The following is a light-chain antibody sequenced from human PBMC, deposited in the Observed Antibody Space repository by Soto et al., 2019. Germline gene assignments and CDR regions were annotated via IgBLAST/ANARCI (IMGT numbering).Light chain of an antibody. Sequence: DIHMTDSPSTLSASVLDRVTITFRASQRVDRWLAWYQQKPGKAPKLLISDASTLESGVPSRFSGSGSETEFTLTINSLQPDDSATYYCQQYHTYWWTFGQGTKVDI. J-gene: IGKJ1*01. V-gene: IGKV1-5*01. CDR3: QQYHTYWWT. CDR2: DAS. CDR1: QRVDRW.